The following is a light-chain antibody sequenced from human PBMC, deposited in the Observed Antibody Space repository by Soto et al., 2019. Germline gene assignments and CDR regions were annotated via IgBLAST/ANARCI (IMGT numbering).Light chain of an antibody. CDR3: ISFTTRATYV. Sequence: QSVLTQPASVSGSPGQSITISCTGTSSDVGNSDYVSWYQQHPGKVPKLMICDVSNRPSGVSNRFSGSKSGNTASLTISGLQAEDEADYYCISFTTRATYVFGTGTKVTVL. J-gene: IGLJ1*01. V-gene: IGLV2-14*01. CDR1: SSDVGNSDY. CDR2: DVS.